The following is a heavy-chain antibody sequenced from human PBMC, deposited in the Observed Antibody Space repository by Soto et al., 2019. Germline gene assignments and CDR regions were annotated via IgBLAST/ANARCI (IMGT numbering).Heavy chain of an antibody. J-gene: IGHJ5*02. V-gene: IGHV4-39*07. CDR3: ARGGAPYNWFGP. CDR2: VYFVGNS. D-gene: IGHD3-16*01. Sequence: SETLSLTCTVSGDSISSASYFWGWIRQPPGKGLEWIGSVYFVGNSYYNPSLKSRVSISVDASKNQFSLRLSSMTSADTAVYYCARGGAPYNWFGPWGQGTLVTVSS. CDR1: GDSISSASYF.